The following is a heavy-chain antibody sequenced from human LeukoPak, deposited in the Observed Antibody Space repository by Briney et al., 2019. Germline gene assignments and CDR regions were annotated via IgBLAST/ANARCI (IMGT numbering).Heavy chain of an antibody. J-gene: IGHJ5*02. CDR1: GGSISSYY. V-gene: IGHV4-59*01. D-gene: IGHD6-13*01. CDR2: IYYSGST. Sequence: PSETLSLTCTVSGGSISSYYWSWIRQPPGKGLEWIGYIYYSGSTNYNPSLKSRVTISVDTSKNQFSLKLSSVTAADTAVYYCARSSSSWAKWFDPWGQGTLVTVSS. CDR3: ARSSSSWAKWFDP.